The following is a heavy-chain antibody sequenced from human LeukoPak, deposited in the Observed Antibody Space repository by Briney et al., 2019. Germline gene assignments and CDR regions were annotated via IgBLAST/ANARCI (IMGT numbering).Heavy chain of an antibody. V-gene: IGHV4-61*02. CDR2: IYTSGST. D-gene: IGHD6-25*01. CDR3: ARGTRSSGGAFDI. Sequence: SETLSLTCTDSGGSISSGGYYWSWFRQPAGKGLEWIGRIYTSGSTNYNPSLKSRVTMSVDTSKNQFSLKLSSVTAADTAVYYCARGTRSSGGAFDIWGQGTMVTVSS. J-gene: IGHJ3*02. CDR1: GGSISSGGYY.